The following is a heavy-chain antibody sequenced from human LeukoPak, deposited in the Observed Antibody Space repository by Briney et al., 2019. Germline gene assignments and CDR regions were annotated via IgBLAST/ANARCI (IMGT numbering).Heavy chain of an antibody. V-gene: IGHV1-69*04. CDR1: GGTFSSYA. D-gene: IGHD3-16*01. Sequence: SVKVSCKASGGTFSSYAISWVRQAPEQGLEWMGRIIPILGIANYAQKFQGRVTVTADKSTSTAYMELSSLRSEDTAVYYCARDTSGYFDYWGQGTLVTVSS. CDR3: ARDTSGYFDY. J-gene: IGHJ4*02. CDR2: IIPILGIA.